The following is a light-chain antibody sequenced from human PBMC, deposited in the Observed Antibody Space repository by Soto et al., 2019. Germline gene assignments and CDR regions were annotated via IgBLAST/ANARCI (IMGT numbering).Light chain of an antibody. J-gene: IGKJ4*01. V-gene: IGKV3-15*01. Sequence: EIVMTQSPATLSVSPGERATLSCRASQSVSSALAWYQKKLGQAPRLLIYGASTRATGLPGRFSGGGSGTEFTLTISSLQSEDFAVYYCQQYYTWPLTFGGGTKVEIK. CDR2: GAS. CDR3: QQYYTWPLT. CDR1: QSVSSA.